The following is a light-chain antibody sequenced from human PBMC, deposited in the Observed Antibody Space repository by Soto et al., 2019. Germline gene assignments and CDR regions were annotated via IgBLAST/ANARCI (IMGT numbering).Light chain of an antibody. CDR2: DAS. CDR3: QQDNSYSGT. J-gene: IGKJ2*01. CDR1: QSISSW. V-gene: IGKV1-5*01. Sequence: DIQMTQSPSTLSASVGDRVTITCRASQSISSWLAWYQQKPGKAPKLLIYDASSLESGVPSRFSGSGSGTEFTLTIGGMQPDDFANYYCQQDNSYSGTFGQGTKLEIK.